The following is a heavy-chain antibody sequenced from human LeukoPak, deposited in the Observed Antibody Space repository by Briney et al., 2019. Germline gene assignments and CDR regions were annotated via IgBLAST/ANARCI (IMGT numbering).Heavy chain of an antibody. V-gene: IGHV3-33*01. CDR2: IRYDGSNQ. J-gene: IGHJ4*02. CDR1: GFTFSRYA. CDR3: ARDWYYDSSGYLPY. Sequence: GMSLRLSCAASGFTFSRYAMHWVRQAPGKGLEWVAVIRYDGSNQYYVDSVKGRFTISRDNSKKMLYLQMNSLRAEDTAVYYCARDWYYDSSGYLPYWGQGTLVIVSS. D-gene: IGHD3-22*01.